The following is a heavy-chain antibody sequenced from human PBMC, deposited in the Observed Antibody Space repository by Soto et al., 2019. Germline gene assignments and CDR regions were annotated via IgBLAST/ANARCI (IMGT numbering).Heavy chain of an antibody. Sequence: SETLSLTCTVSGGSISSSSYYWGWIRQPPGKGLEWIGSIYYSGSTYYNPSLKSRVTISVDTSKNQFSLKLSSVTAADTAVYYCAREGFGYSGYDFEKYYYYYYMDVWGKGTTVTVSS. CDR1: GGSISSSSYY. J-gene: IGHJ6*03. D-gene: IGHD5-12*01. V-gene: IGHV4-39*02. CDR3: AREGFGYSGYDFEKYYYYYYMDV. CDR2: IYYSGST.